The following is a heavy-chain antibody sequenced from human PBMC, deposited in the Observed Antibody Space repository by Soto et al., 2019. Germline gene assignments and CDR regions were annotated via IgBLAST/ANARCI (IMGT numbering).Heavy chain of an antibody. CDR1: GGSISSGGYY. CDR2: IYYSGST. CDR3: ARSIVVVPAAILSGSFDI. Sequence: QVQLQESGPGLVKASQTLSLTCTVSGGSISSGGYYWSWIRQHPGKGLEWMGSIYYSGSTYYNPSLKSRVTISVDTSKNQFSLKLSSVTAADTAVYYCARSIVVVPAAILSGSFDIWGQGTMVTVSS. J-gene: IGHJ3*02. V-gene: IGHV4-31*03. D-gene: IGHD2-2*01.